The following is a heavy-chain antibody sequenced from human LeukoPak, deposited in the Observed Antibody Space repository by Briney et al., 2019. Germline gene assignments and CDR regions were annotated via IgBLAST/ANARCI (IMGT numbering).Heavy chain of an antibody. J-gene: IGHJ4*02. CDR1: GFTFSSYS. CDR2: ISSSSSYI. Sequence: GGSLRLSCAASGFTFSSYSMNWVRQAPGKGLEWVSFISSSSSYIYYADSVKGRFTISRDNAKNSLYLQMNSLRAEDTAVYYCARDRGSGWYGGAPSYFDYWGQGTLVTVSS. D-gene: IGHD6-19*01. CDR3: ARDRGSGWYGGAPSYFDY. V-gene: IGHV3-21*01.